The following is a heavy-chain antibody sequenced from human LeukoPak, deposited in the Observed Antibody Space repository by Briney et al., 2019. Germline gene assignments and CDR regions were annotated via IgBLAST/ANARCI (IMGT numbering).Heavy chain of an antibody. CDR2: IYYSVTT. J-gene: IGHJ5*02. CDR1: GGSISSTSYY. D-gene: IGHD6-19*01. V-gene: IGHV4-39*01. CDR3: ARQISSGTQPCDWFDP. Sequence: SETLSLTCTVSGGSISSTSYYWGWIRQPPGRGLEWIASIYYSVTTYYNPSLKSRVTISVDTSKNQFSLKLSSVSAADTAVYYCARQISSGTQPCDWFDPWGQGTLVTVSS.